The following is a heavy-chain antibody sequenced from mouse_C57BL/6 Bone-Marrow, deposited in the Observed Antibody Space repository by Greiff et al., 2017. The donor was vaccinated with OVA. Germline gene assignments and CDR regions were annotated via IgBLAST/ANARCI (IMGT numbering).Heavy chain of an antibody. Sequence: VQLQQSGAELVRPGASVKLSCTASGFNIKDDYMHWVKQRPVQGLEWIGWIDPETGDTEYASKFQGKATITADTSSNPAYLPLSRLTSEDTAVYYVTTGYDGYYNYYAMDDWGQGTSVTVSS. V-gene: IGHV14-4*01. D-gene: IGHD2-3*01. J-gene: IGHJ4*01. CDR3: TTGYDGYYNYYAMDD. CDR1: GFNIKDDY. CDR2: IDPETGDT.